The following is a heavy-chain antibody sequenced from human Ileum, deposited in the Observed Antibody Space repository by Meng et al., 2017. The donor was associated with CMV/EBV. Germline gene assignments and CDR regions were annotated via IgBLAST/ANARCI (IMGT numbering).Heavy chain of an antibody. Sequence: GGSLRLSCAASGFSFRDYWMTWVRQAPGKGLEWLANIKQDGSDKYYVDSVKGRFTMSRDNARTSLYLQMNSLRAEDTAVYFCATLGFRRIDYWGQGTLVTVSS. V-gene: IGHV3-7*01. CDR3: ATLGFRRIDY. J-gene: IGHJ4*02. D-gene: IGHD5-18*01. CDR1: GFSFRDYW. CDR2: IKQDGSDK.